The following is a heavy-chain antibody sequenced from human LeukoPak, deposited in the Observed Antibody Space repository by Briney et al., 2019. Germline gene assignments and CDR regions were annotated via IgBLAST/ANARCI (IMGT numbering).Heavy chain of an antibody. J-gene: IGHJ5*02. Sequence: EASVKVSCKASGYTFTNYAMNWVRQAPGQGLEWMGWINTNTGNPTYAQGFTGRFVFSLDTSVSTAYLQISSLKAEDTAVYYCTRDHRSGGTCYLFDPWGQGTLVTVSS. V-gene: IGHV7-4-1*02. CDR2: INTNTGNP. CDR3: TRDHRSGGTCYLFDP. D-gene: IGHD2-15*01. CDR1: GYTFTNYA.